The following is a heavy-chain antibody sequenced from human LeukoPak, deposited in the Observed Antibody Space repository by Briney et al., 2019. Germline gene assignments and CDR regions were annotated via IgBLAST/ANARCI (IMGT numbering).Heavy chain of an antibody. CDR1: GYTFTSYY. CDR2: INPSGGST. V-gene: IGHV1-46*01. CDR3: ARDYRPMITFGGVIEYFDY. D-gene: IGHD3-16*01. Sequence: PAASVKVSCKASGYTFTSYYMHWVRQAPGQGLEWMGIINPSGGSTSYAQKFQGRVTMTRDTSTSTVYMELSSLRSEDTAVYYCARDYRPMITFGGVIEYFDYWGQGTLVTVSS. J-gene: IGHJ4*02.